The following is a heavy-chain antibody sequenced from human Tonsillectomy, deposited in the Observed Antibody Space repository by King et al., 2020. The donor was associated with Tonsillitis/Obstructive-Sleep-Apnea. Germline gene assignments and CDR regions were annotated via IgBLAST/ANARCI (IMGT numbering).Heavy chain of an antibody. CDR1: DRSFSGYY. CDR2: INHRGGT. D-gene: IGHD1-7*01. V-gene: IGHV4-34*01. Sequence: VQLQQWGAGLLKSSETLSLTCAVHDRSFSGYYWSWIRQSPGRGLEWIGEINHRGGTNYNPSLKSQVTMSVDTSKSQISLKLASVTAADTGVYYCARGRTKMDAWGKGTTVTVSS. CDR3: ARGRTKMDA. J-gene: IGHJ6*04.